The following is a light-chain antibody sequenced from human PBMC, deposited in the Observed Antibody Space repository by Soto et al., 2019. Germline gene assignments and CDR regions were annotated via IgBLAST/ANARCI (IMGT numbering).Light chain of an antibody. CDR1: DSDVGNYDY. Sequence: QSALIQPPSASGFPGQSVTISCTGSDSDVGNYDYVSWFQHHPGKAPKLVIYDVFKRPSGVPDRFSGSKSVNTASLTISGLLAEDEADYHCLSYAGSNYWVFGGGTQLTVL. CDR3: LSYAGSNYWV. V-gene: IGLV2-8*01. J-gene: IGLJ3*02. CDR2: DVF.